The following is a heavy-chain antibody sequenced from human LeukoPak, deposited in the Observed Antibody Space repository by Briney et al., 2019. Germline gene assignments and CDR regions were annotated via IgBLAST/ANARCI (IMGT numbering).Heavy chain of an antibody. CDR2: ISGSGGST. J-gene: IGHJ4*02. Sequence: PGGSLRLSCAASGFTFSSYAMSWVRQAPGKGLEWVSAISGSGGSTYYADSVKGRFTISRDNSKNTLYLQMNSLRAEDTAVYYCARGSYYYDSSGSHLDYWGQGTLVTVSS. CDR3: ARGSYYYDSSGSHLDY. V-gene: IGHV3-23*01. CDR1: GFTFSSYA. D-gene: IGHD3-22*01.